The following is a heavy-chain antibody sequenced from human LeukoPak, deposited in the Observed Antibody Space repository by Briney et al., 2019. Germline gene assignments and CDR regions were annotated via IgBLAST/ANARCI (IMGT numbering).Heavy chain of an antibody. J-gene: IGHJ4*02. CDR3: ARARTGYSSSWYGGNYFDY. CDR2: INHSGST. V-gene: IGHV4-34*01. CDR1: GGSIGVYY. D-gene: IGHD6-13*01. Sequence: PSETLSLTCTVSGGSIGVYYWSWIRQPPGKGLEWIGEINHSGSTNYNPSLKSRVTISADTSKNQFSLKLSSVTAADTAVYYCARARTGYSSSWYGGNYFDYWGQGTLVTVSS.